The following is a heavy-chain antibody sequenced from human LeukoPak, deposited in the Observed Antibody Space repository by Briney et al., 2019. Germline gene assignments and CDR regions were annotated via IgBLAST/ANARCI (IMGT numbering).Heavy chain of an antibody. V-gene: IGHV4-34*01. CDR2: INHSGST. J-gene: IGHJ4*02. CDR3: AGGLIAVADARDDY. CDR1: GGSFSGYY. Sequence: SETLSLTCALYGGSFSGYYWSWIRQPPRKGPEWIGEINHSGSTNYNPSLKSRVTISVDTSKNQFSLKLSSVTAADTAVYYCAGGLIAVADARDDYWGQGTLVTVSS. D-gene: IGHD6-19*01.